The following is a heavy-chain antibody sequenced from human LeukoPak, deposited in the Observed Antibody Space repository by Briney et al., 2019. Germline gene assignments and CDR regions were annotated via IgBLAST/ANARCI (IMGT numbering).Heavy chain of an antibody. V-gene: IGHV4-30-2*01. Sequence: SETLSVNCTVSGGSISSGGYYWSWIRQPPGKGLEWIGYIYHSGSTYYNPSLKSRVTISVDRSKNQFSLKLSSVTAADTAVYYCTRASVGGAFDIWGQGTMVTVSS. CDR1: GGSISSGGYY. CDR3: TRASVGGAFDI. CDR2: IYHSGST. J-gene: IGHJ3*02.